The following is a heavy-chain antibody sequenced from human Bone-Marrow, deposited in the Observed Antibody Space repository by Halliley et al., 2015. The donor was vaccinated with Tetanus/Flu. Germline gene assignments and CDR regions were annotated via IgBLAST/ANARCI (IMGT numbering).Heavy chain of an antibody. Sequence: TLSLTCSVSGDSMISYFWSWIRQPPGKGLEWIGYVSYSGSTNYDPSLKSRVTISIDTSKNQFSLKLNSVTAADTAVYFCAKVSRTGWFDGTFGYWGQGSLVTVSS. J-gene: IGHJ4*02. CDR3: AKVSRTGWFDGTFGY. CDR1: GDSMISYF. V-gene: IGHV4-59*01. D-gene: IGHD6-19*01. CDR2: VSYSGST.